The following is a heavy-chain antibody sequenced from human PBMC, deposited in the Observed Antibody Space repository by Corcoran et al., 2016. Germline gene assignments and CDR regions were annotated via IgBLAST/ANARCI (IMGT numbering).Heavy chain of an antibody. V-gene: IGHV3-7*01. CDR2: IKQDGSEK. D-gene: IGHD6-13*01. J-gene: IGHJ4*02. CDR1: GFTFSSYW. CDR3: AREGRSSPAFSNRY. Sequence: EVQLVESGGGLVQPGGSLRLSCAASGFTFSSYWMSWVRQAPGKGLEWVANIKQDGSEKYYVDSVKGRFTISRDNAKNSLYLQMNSLRAEDTAVYYWAREGRSSPAFSNRYWGQGTLVTVSS.